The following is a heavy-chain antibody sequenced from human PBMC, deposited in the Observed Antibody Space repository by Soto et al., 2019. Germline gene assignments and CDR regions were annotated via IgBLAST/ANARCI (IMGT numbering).Heavy chain of an antibody. Sequence: GESLKISCKGSGYSFTSYWIGWVRQMPGKGLEWMGIIYPGDSDTRYSPSFQGQVTISADKSISTAYLQWSSLKASDTAVYFCARGSVAGTSSKLGNEYWGQGTLVTVSS. D-gene: IGHD6-19*01. CDR3: ARGSVAGTSSKLGNEY. V-gene: IGHV5-51*01. J-gene: IGHJ4*02. CDR2: IYPGDSDT. CDR1: GYSFTSYW.